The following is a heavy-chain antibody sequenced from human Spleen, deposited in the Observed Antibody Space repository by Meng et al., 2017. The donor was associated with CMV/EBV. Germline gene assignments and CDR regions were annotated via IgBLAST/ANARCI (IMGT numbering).Heavy chain of an antibody. Sequence: VYSNSAAWNWIRQSPSRGLEWLGRTYYRSKWYNDYAVSVKSRITINPDTSKNQFSLQLNSVTPEDTAVYYCAGEVLFYYYYGMDVWGQGTTVTVSS. CDR3: AGEVLFYYYYGMDV. J-gene: IGHJ6*02. V-gene: IGHV6-1*01. D-gene: IGHD2-21*01. CDR2: TYYRSKWYN. CDR1: VYSNSAA.